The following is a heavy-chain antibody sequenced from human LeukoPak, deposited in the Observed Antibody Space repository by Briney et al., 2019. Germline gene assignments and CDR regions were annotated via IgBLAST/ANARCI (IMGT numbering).Heavy chain of an antibody. Sequence: GGSLRLSCAASGFTFSSYAMSWVRQAPGKGLEWVSAISGSGGSTYYADSVKGRFTISRDNSKNTLYLQMNSLRAEDTAVYYCAKRGVSYDSSGSDYWGQGTLVTVSS. D-gene: IGHD3-22*01. CDR2: ISGSGGST. V-gene: IGHV3-23*01. CDR1: GFTFSSYA. J-gene: IGHJ4*02. CDR3: AKRGVSYDSSGSDY.